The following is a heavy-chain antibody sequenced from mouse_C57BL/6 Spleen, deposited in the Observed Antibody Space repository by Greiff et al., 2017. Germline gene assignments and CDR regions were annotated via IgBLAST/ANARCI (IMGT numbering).Heavy chain of an antibody. Sequence: QVQLQQPGAELVKPGASVKLSCKASGYTFTSYWMQWVKQRPGQGLEWIGEIDPSASYTNYNQKFKGKATLTVDTSSSTAYMQLSSLTSEDSAVYYCARGGDYWGQGTTLTVSS. V-gene: IGHV1-50*01. CDR3: ARGGDY. CDR1: GYTFTSYW. J-gene: IGHJ2*01. CDR2: IDPSASYT.